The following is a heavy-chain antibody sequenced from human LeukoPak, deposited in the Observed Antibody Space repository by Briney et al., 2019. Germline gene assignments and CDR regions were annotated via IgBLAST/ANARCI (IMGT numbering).Heavy chain of an antibody. Sequence: PSETLSLTCTVSGGSVSSGNYYWSWIRQPPGKGLEWIGYIYYSGSTNYNPSLKSRVTISVDTSKNQFSLKLSSVTAADTAVYYCARVQLTTVTGYFDYWGQGTLVTVSS. V-gene: IGHV4-61*01. CDR3: ARVQLTTVTGYFDY. CDR1: GGSVSSGNYY. CDR2: IYYSGST. D-gene: IGHD4-17*01. J-gene: IGHJ4*02.